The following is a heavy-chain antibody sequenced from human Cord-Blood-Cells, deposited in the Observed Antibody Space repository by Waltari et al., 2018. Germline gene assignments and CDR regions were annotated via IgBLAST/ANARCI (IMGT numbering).Heavy chain of an antibody. CDR2: IYYSGST. J-gene: IGHJ1*01. CDR1: GGSIRRSSYY. Sequence: QLQLKESGPGLVKPSETLSLTCTVSGGSIRRSSYYWGWIRQPPGEGLEWIGSIYYSGSTYYNPSLKSRVTISVDTSKNQFSLKLSSVTAADTAVYYCASLSAEYFQHWGQGTLVTVSS. CDR3: ASLSAEYFQH. V-gene: IGHV4-39*01.